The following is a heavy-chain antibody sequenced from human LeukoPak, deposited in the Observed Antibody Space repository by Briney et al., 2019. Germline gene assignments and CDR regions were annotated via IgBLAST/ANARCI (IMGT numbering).Heavy chain of an antibody. V-gene: IGHV1-3*01. CDR1: GYAFTNYA. J-gene: IGHJ5*02. Sequence: GASAKVSCKASGYAFTNYAIQWVRQAPGQRLEWMGWVNAGNGNTRYSPKFQGRVTITRDTSASTAYMELSSLRSEDTAVYYCARFYGWFDPWGQGTLVTVSS. D-gene: IGHD2/OR15-2a*01. CDR3: ARFYGWFDP. CDR2: VNAGNGNT.